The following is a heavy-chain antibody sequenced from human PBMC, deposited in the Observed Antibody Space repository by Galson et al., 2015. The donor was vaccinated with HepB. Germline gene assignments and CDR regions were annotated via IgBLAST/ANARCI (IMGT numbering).Heavy chain of an antibody. CDR1: GFTFSNYG. D-gene: IGHD4-17*01. V-gene: IGHV3-23*01. CDR3: AKGIATVTTAFDS. J-gene: IGHJ4*02. CDR2: ISGTGDST. Sequence: SLRLSCAASGFTFSNYGMNWVRQAPGRGLEWVSGISGTGDSTYYAESVKGRFTISRDNSKNTLFLQMNSLRPEDTAVYYCAKGIATVTTAFDSWGQGTLVTVSS.